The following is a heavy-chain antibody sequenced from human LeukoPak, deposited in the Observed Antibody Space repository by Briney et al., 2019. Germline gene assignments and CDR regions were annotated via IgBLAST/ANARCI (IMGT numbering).Heavy chain of an antibody. J-gene: IGHJ4*02. CDR3: GRDPKLGIRGYTYGYIDH. CDR1: GYTFANNA. D-gene: IGHD5-18*01. CDR2: INTNTGNP. Sequence: ASVKVSCKTSGYTFANNAINWVRQAPGQGLEWMGWINTNTGNPSYAQGFFTGRYVFSLDTSASTAYLQINGLKADDTAVYYCGRDPKLGIRGYTYGYIDHWGQGTLLTVAS. V-gene: IGHV7-4-1*02.